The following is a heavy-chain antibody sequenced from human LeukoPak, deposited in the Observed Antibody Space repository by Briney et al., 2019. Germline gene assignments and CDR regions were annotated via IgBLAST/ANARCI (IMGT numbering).Heavy chain of an antibody. J-gene: IGHJ5*02. CDR3: AREPGYSSGWYSMETWDWFDP. CDR1: RFTFSNYA. D-gene: IGHD6-19*01. Sequence: GGSLRLSCAASRFTFSNYAMSWVRLAPGKGLEWVANIKQDGSEKYYVDSVKGRFTISRDNAKNSLYLQMNSLRAEDTAVYYCAREPGYSSGWYSMETWDWFDPWGQGTLVTVSS. CDR2: IKQDGSEK. V-gene: IGHV3-7*01.